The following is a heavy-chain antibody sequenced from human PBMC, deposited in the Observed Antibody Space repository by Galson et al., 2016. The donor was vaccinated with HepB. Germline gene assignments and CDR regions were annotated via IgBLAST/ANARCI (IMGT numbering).Heavy chain of an antibody. CDR1: GFAFGSHW. Sequence: SLRLSCAASGFAFGSHWMHWVRQVPGKGVVWVSRINSDGTISNYADSVKGRFTISRDNAKNTLYLQMNSLRVEDTAVYYCGRDHSVVLTTAYNWFDPWGQGTLVTVSS. CDR2: INSDGTIS. J-gene: IGHJ5*02. D-gene: IGHD4-23*01. V-gene: IGHV3-74*01. CDR3: GRDHSVVLTTAYNWFDP.